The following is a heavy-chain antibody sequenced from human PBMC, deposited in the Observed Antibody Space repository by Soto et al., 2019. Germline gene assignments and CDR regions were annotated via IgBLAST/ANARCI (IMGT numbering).Heavy chain of an antibody. CDR2: IYNDGSTT. J-gene: IGHJ4*02. D-gene: IGHD5-12*01. Sequence: GGSLRLSCATSGFRFSPSGMHWVRQASGKGLEWVAIIYNDGSTTYYADSVKGRFTISRDNSKNTLYLQMNSLRDEDTAVYYCARDGRHYDVDYWGQGTLVTVSS. V-gene: IGHV3-33*01. CDR3: ARDGRHYDVDY. CDR1: GFRFSPSG.